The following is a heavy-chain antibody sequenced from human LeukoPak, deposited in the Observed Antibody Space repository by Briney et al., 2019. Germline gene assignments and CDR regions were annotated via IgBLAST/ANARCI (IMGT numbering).Heavy chain of an antibody. V-gene: IGHV1-2*02. CDR2: INPNSGAT. J-gene: IGHJ5*02. CDR1: GYTFTGYY. Sequence: AAVKVSCKASGYTFTGYYIHWVRQAPGQGLEWLGWINPNSGATKYAQQFQGRVAMTSDTSISTAHMELSSLTSDDTAVYHCARDVGGSGNRFDPWGQGTLVTVSS. CDR3: ARDVGGSGNRFDP. D-gene: IGHD3-10*01.